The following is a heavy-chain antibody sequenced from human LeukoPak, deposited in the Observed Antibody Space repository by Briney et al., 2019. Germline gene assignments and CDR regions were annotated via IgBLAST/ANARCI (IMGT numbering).Heavy chain of an antibody. Sequence: ASVKVSCKASGYTFTSYAMNWVRQAPGQGLEWMGIINPSGGSTSYAQKFQGRVTMTRDTSTSTVYMELSSLRSEDTAVYYCARGAVTWNFDYWGQGTLVTVSS. V-gene: IGHV1-46*01. D-gene: IGHD4-17*01. J-gene: IGHJ4*02. CDR1: GYTFTSYA. CDR2: INPSGGST. CDR3: ARGAVTWNFDY.